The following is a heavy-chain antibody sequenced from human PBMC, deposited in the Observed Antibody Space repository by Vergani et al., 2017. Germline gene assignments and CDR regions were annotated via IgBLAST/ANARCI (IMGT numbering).Heavy chain of an antibody. Sequence: QVQLQESGPGLVKPSETLSLTCTVSCGSISSSSYYWGWIRQPPGKGLEWIGSIYYSGSTYYNPSLKSRFTISVDTSKNQFSLTLSSVTAAETAVYYCARVGIVVVPAALEDYCMDVWGQGTMVTVSS. D-gene: IGHD2-2*03. J-gene: IGHJ6*02. CDR1: CGSISSSSYY. CDR3: ARVGIVVVPAALEDYCMDV. CDR2: IYYSGST. V-gene: IGHV4-39*07.